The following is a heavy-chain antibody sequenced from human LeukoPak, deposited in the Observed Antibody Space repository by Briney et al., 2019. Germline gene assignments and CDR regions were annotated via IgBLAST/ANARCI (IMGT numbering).Heavy chain of an antibody. V-gene: IGHV3-30*18. CDR3: AKERYSRSSAYIDY. CDR2: ISYDGNNK. J-gene: IGHJ4*02. D-gene: IGHD6-6*01. Sequence: GGSLRLSCAASGFSFSSYGIHWVRQAPGKGLEWVAVISYDGNNKYYADSVKGRFTISRENSKNTLYLQMNSLRTEDTSVYYCAKERYSRSSAYIDYWGQGTLVTVSS. CDR1: GFSFSSYG.